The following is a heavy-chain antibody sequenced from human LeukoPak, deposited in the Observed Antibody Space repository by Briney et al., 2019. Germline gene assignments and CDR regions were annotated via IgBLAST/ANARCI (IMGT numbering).Heavy chain of an antibody. CDR2: IIPISGTA. CDR3: ARGPHRGLMVYAT. CDR1: GGTFSSYA. Sequence: SVKVSCKASGGTFSSYAISWVRQAPGQGLEWMGGIIPISGTANYAQKFQGRVTITADESTSTAYMELSSLRSEDTAVYYCARGPHRGLMVYATWGQGTLVTVSS. D-gene: IGHD2-8*01. V-gene: IGHV1-69*13. J-gene: IGHJ5*02.